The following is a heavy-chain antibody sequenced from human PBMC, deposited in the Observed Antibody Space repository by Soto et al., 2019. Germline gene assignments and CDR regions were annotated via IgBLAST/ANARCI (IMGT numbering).Heavy chain of an antibody. Sequence: QLQESGPGLVKPSETLSLTCTVSGAAMSSYYWSWLRQSPGKGLEWIAYIYNSGTTDYNPSLKSRVTISVERSKFQFSLKLTSVTAADTAVYYCATDSTGYYSDAFDVWGQGARVIVSS. CDR3: ATDSTGYYSDAFDV. V-gene: IGHV4-59*03. CDR1: GAAMSSYY. J-gene: IGHJ3*01. CDR2: IYNSGTT. D-gene: IGHD3-22*01.